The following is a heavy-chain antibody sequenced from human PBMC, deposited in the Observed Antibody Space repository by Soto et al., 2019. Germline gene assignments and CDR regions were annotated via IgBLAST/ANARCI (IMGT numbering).Heavy chain of an antibody. V-gene: IGHV4-59*08. CDR2: IYYSGST. CDR3: ARHDGLRYFGWFDP. J-gene: IGHJ5*02. CDR1: GGSISSYY. D-gene: IGHD3-9*01. Sequence: ASETLSLTCTVSGGSISSYYWSWIRQPPGKGLEWIGYIYYSGSTNYNPSLKSRVTISVDTSKNQFSLKLSSVTAADTAVYYCARHDGLRYFGWFDPWGQGTLVTVSS.